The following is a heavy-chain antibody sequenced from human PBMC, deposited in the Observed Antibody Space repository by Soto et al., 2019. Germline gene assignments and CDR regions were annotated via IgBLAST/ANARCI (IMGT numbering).Heavy chain of an antibody. Sequence: SETLSLTCTVSGGSISSYYWSWIRQPPGKGLEWIGYIYYGGSTYYNPSLKSRVTISVDTSKNQFSLKLSSVTAADTAVYYCARGDLYYGSGRFEYWGQGTLVTVSS. J-gene: IGHJ4*02. CDR1: GGSISSYY. D-gene: IGHD3-10*01. V-gene: IGHV4-59*12. CDR3: ARGDLYYGSGRFEY. CDR2: IYYGGST.